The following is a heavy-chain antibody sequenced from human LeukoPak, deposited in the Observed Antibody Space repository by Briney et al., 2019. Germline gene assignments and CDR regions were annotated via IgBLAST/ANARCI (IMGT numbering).Heavy chain of an antibody. CDR3: ARQTYSGYDLHNWFDP. CDR1: GGSISSSSYY. J-gene: IGHJ5*02. CDR2: IYYSGST. V-gene: IGHV4-39*01. Sequence: PSETLSLTCTVSGGSISSSSYYWGWIRQPPGKGLEWIGSIYYSGSTYYNPSLKSRVTISVDTSKNQFSLKLSSVTAADTAVYYCARQTYSGYDLHNWFDPWGQGTLVTVSS. D-gene: IGHD5-12*01.